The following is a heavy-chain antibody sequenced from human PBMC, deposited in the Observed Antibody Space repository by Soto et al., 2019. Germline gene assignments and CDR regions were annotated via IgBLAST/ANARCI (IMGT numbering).Heavy chain of an antibody. Sequence: EVQLLESGGGLVQPGGSLRLSCAASGFTFSSYAMSWVRQAPGKGLEWVSAISGSGGSTYYADSVKGRFTISRDNSKNTLYLQMNSLRAEDTAVYYCAKDLLSVRITGTTEDYWGQGTLVTVSS. CDR2: ISGSGGST. CDR3: AKDLLSVRITGTTEDY. J-gene: IGHJ4*02. CDR1: GFTFSSYA. V-gene: IGHV3-23*01. D-gene: IGHD1-7*01.